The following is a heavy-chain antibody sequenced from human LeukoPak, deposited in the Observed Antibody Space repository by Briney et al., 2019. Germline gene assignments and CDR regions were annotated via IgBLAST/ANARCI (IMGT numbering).Heavy chain of an antibody. CDR3: ARRNTAMVAGLDY. J-gene: IGHJ4*02. D-gene: IGHD5-18*01. CDR2: MNPNSGNT. Sequence: ASVKVSCKASGYTFTTYDINWVRQATGRGIEWMGWMNPNSGNTGYAQKFQGRVTMTRNTSISTAFMELSGLRSEDTAVYFCARRNTAMVAGLDYWGQGSLVTVSS. V-gene: IGHV1-8*01. CDR1: GYTFTTYD.